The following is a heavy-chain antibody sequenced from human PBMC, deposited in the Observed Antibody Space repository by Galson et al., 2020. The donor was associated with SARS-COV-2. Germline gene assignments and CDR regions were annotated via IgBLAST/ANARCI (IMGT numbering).Heavy chain of an antibody. D-gene: IGHD6-6*01. V-gene: IGHV4-39*01. CDR3: ARHPLRDWKLVSYYYYGMDV. Sequence: SETLSLTCTVSGGSISSSSYYWGWIRQPPGKGLEWIGSIYYSGSTYYNPSLKSQVTISVDTSKNQFSLKLSSVTAADTAVYYCARHPLRDWKLVSYYYYGMDVWGQGTTVTVSS. CDR1: GGSISSSSYY. CDR2: IYYSGST. J-gene: IGHJ6*02.